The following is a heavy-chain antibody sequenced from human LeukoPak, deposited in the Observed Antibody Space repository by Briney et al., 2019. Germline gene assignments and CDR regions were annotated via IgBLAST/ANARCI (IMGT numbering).Heavy chain of an antibody. V-gene: IGHV3-33*01. J-gene: IGHJ6*02. D-gene: IGHD6-13*01. Sequence: GGSLRLSCAASGFTFSIYGMHWVRQSPGKGLEWVAVIWYDGSNRYYADSVKGRFTISRDNSKNTLYLQMNSLRAEDTAVYYCARDLEAAAATYGMDVWGQGTTVTVSS. CDR3: ARDLEAAAATYGMDV. CDR2: IWYDGSNR. CDR1: GFTFSIYG.